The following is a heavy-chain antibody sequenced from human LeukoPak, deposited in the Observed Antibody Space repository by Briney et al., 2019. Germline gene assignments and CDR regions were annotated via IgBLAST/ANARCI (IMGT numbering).Heavy chain of an antibody. CDR3: ARGRPTPGTDY. Sequence: PGGSLRLSCAASGFTFSSYAMSWVRQAPGKGLEWVSVITASGGSTNYADSVKGRFTISRDNAKNVLYLQINSLRAEDTGMYHCARGRPTPGTDYWGQGTLVTVSS. CDR1: GFTFSSYA. CDR2: ITASGGST. J-gene: IGHJ4*02. V-gene: IGHV3-23*01. D-gene: IGHD6-13*01.